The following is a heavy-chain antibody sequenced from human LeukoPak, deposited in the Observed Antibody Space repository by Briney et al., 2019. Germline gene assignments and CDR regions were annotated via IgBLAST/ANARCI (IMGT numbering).Heavy chain of an antibody. J-gene: IGHJ4*02. CDR2: IYYSGST. CDR1: GGPISSYY. CDR3: ARGKRPVFGEMATIVYFDY. D-gene: IGHD5-24*01. Sequence: SETLSLTCTVSGGPISSYYWSWIRQPPGKGLEWIGYIYYSGSTNYNPSLKSRVTISVDTSKNQFSLKLSSVTAADTAVYYCARGKRPVFGEMATIVYFDYWGQGTLVTVSS. V-gene: IGHV4-59*01.